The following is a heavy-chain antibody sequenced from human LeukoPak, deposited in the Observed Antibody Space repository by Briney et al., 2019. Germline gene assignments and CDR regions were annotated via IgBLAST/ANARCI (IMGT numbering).Heavy chain of an antibody. D-gene: IGHD3-3*01. J-gene: IGHJ6*03. CDR3: ARGRYDFWSGYSVYYYYMDV. V-gene: IGHV1-8*03. Sequence: ASVKVSCKASGYTFTSYDINWVRQATGQGLEWMGWVNPNSGNTGYAQKFQGKVTITRNTSISTAYMELSSLRSEDAAVYYCARGRYDFWSGYSVYYYYMDVWGKGTTVTVSS. CDR1: GYTFTSYD. CDR2: VNPNSGNT.